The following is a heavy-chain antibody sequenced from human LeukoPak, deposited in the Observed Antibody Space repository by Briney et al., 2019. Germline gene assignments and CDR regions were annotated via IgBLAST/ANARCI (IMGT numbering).Heavy chain of an antibody. Sequence: GGSLRLSCAASGFTFSEYYMNWIRQAPGKGLEWVSYIHSSSAYTNYADSVKGRFTISRDNAKNSLYLQMNSLRAEDTAVYYCARTGDYESFDYWGQGTLVTVSS. CDR1: GFTFSEYY. CDR3: ARTGDYESFDY. D-gene: IGHD4-17*01. CDR2: IHSSSAYT. V-gene: IGHV3-11*06. J-gene: IGHJ4*02.